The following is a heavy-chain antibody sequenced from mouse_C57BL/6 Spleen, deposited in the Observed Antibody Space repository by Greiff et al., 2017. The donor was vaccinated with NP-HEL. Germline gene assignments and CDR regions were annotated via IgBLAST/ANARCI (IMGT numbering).Heavy chain of an antibody. J-gene: IGHJ1*03. CDR3: AREEDYYGTRYFDV. V-gene: IGHV1-80*01. Sequence: VKLMESGAELVKPGASVKISCKASGYAFSSYWMNWVKQRPGKGLEWIGQIYPGDGDTNYNGKFKGKATLTADKSSSTAYMQLSSLTSEDSAVYFCAREEDYYGTRYFDVWGTGTTVTVSS. D-gene: IGHD1-1*01. CDR2: IYPGDGDT. CDR1: GYAFSSYW.